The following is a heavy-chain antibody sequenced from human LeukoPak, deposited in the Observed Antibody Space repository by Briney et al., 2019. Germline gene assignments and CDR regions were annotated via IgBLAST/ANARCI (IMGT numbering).Heavy chain of an antibody. V-gene: IGHV4-61*02. D-gene: IGHD6-13*01. CDR3: ARDAGYSSSGGY. Sequence: PSETLSLTCTVSGGSISSGSYYWSWIRQPAGKGLEWIGRIYTSGSTNYNPSLKSRVTISVDTSKNQFSLKLSSVTAADTAVYYCARDAGYSSSGGYWGQGTLVTVSS. CDR2: IYTSGST. CDR1: GGSISSGSYY. J-gene: IGHJ4*02.